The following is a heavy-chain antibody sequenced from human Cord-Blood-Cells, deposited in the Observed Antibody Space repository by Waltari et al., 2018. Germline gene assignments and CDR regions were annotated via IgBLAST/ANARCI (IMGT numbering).Heavy chain of an antibody. D-gene: IGHD6-13*01. CDR1: GGSISSSGYD. J-gene: IGHJ4*02. CDR2: IYYSGST. CDR3: ARRIAAAGRRPYYFDY. Sequence: QVQLQESGPGLVKPSQTLSLTCTVSGGSISSSGYDWRWLRQHPGKGLAWIGYIYYSGSTYYNPSLKSRVTISVDTSKNQFSLKLSSVTAADTAVYYCARRIAAAGRRPYYFDYWGQGTLVTVSS. V-gene: IGHV4-31*03.